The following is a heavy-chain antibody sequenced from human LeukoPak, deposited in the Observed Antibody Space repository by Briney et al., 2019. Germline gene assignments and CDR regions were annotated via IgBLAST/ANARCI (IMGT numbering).Heavy chain of an antibody. J-gene: IGHJ4*02. CDR3: TKATTRRVPAATIDS. D-gene: IGHD6-13*01. CDR1: GFIFDDFS. V-gene: IGHV3-9*01. Sequence: GGSLRLSCAASGFIFDDFSMFWVRQVPGKGLEWVSSITWHGRSTAYADSVRGRFAISRDNAKYSLYLQMNSLRPEDTAFYYCTKATTRRVPAATIDSWGQGTLVTVSS. CDR2: ITWHGRST.